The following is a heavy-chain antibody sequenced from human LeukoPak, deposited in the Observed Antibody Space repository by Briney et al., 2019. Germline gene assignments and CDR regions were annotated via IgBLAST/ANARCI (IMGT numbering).Heavy chain of an antibody. V-gene: IGHV1-8*01. J-gene: IGHJ4*02. CDR2: MNPNSGNT. CDR1: GYTFTSYD. D-gene: IGHD3-9*01. CDR3: ARGRGIRYFGWLPRSYYFDY. Sequence: GASVKVSCKASGYTFTSYDINWVRQATGQGLEWMGWMNPNSGNTGYAQKLQGRVTMTRNTSISTAYMELSSLRSEDTAVYYCARGRGIRYFGWLPRSYYFDYWGQGTLVTVSS.